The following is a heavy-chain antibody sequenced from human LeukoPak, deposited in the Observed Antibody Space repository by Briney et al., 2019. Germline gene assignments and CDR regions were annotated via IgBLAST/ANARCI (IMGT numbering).Heavy chain of an antibody. J-gene: IGHJ4*02. Sequence: ASVKVSCKASGYTFTSYYMHWVRQAPGQGLEWMGIINPSGGSTSYAQKFQGRVTMTRDTSTSTVYMELSSLRSEDMAVYYCARRGAAAGTLDYWGQGTLVTVSS. CDR3: ARRGAAAGTLDY. D-gene: IGHD6-13*01. CDR1: GYTFTSYY. V-gene: IGHV1-46*01. CDR2: INPSGGST.